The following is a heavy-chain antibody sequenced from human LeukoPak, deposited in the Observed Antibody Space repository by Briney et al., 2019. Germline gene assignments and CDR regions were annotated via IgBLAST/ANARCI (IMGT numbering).Heavy chain of an antibody. CDR3: ARGVAPDIVVVPAATRGLDY. CDR1: GGSFSGYY. J-gene: IGHJ4*02. D-gene: IGHD2-2*01. V-gene: IGHV4-34*01. CDR2: INHTGST. Sequence: SETLSLTCAVYGGSFSGYYWSWIRQPPGKGLEWIGGINHTGSTNYNPSLKSRVTISVDTSKNQFSLKLSSVTAADTAVYYCARGVAPDIVVVPAATRGLDYWGQGTLVTVSS.